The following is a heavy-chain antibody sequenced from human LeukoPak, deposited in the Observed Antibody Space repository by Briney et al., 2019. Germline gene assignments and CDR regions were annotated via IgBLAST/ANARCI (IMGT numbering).Heavy chain of an antibody. Sequence: SETLSLTCAVYGGSFSGYYWSWIRQPPGKGLEWIGEINHSGSTNHNPSLKSRVTISVDTSKNQFSLKLSSVTAADTAVYSCARAVPQGYYYMDVWGKGTTVTVSS. V-gene: IGHV4-34*01. D-gene: IGHD2-2*01. CDR1: GGSFSGYY. CDR3: ARAVPQGYYYMDV. CDR2: INHSGST. J-gene: IGHJ6*03.